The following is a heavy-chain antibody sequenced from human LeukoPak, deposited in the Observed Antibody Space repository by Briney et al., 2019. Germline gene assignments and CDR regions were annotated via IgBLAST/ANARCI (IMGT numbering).Heavy chain of an antibody. J-gene: IGHJ4*02. CDR2: INPNSGGT. CDR3: AREAYDSSGYYFDY. D-gene: IGHD3-22*01. Sequence: ASVKVSCKASGYTFTGYYMHWVRQAPGQGLEWMGWINPNSGGTNYAQKFQGRVTMTRDTSISTAYMELSRLRSDDTAVYYCAREAYDSSGYYFDYWGQGTLVTVSS. V-gene: IGHV1-2*02. CDR1: GYTFTGYY.